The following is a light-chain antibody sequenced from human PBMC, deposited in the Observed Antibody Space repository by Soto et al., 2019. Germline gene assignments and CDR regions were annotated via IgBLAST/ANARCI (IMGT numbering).Light chain of an antibody. CDR3: QQYGSSPIT. Sequence: EIVLTQSPGTLSLSPGERATLSCRASHLISSNYLAWYRQQPGQAPRLLIYGASSRATGIPDRFSGGGSGTDFTLTISGLEPEDFAVYYCQQYGSSPITFGQGTRLEIK. CDR1: HLISSNY. J-gene: IGKJ5*01. V-gene: IGKV3-20*01. CDR2: GAS.